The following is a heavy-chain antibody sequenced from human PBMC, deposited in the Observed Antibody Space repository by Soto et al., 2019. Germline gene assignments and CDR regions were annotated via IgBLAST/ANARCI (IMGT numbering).Heavy chain of an antibody. J-gene: IGHJ4*02. CDR1: GFTFNSIA. V-gene: IGHV3-30*18. Sequence: QVQLVESGGGVVQPERSLSLSCATSGFTFNSIAMHWVRQAPGKGLEWVAVISYDGANRFYADSVKGRFTISRDNSKNTPYLQMSSLRAEDTAVYYCAKVAIPGIHYFDSWGQGTLVTVSS. D-gene: IGHD2-21*02. CDR3: AKVAIPGIHYFDS. CDR2: ISYDGANR.